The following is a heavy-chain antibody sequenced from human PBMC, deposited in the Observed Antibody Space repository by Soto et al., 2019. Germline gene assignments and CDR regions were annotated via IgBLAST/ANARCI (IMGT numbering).Heavy chain of an antibody. V-gene: IGHV1-2*02. CDR1: GFSLTGYY. CDR3: ARDRGGTYPGYGMDV. Sequence: ASVKVSCKASGFSLTGYYFHWIGAAPGQGLEWLGWINPNTGGTTYAQKFQGRVTLTWDTSINTAYMELSSLRPDDAAMYYCARDRGGTYPGYGMDVWGQGTTVTVSS. D-gene: IGHD1-26*01. CDR2: INPNTGGT. J-gene: IGHJ6*02.